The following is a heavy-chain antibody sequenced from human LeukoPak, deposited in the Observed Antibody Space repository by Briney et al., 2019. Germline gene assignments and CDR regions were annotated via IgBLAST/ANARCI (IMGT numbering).Heavy chain of an antibody. CDR2: IYSGGST. D-gene: IGHD2/OR15-2a*01. J-gene: IGHJ4*02. CDR3: ARDTTYFGRSLDY. CDR1: GFTVSSNY. V-gene: IGHV3-66*01. Sequence: GGSLRLSCAASGFTVSSNYMSWVRQAPGKGLEWVSVIYSGGSTYYADSVKGRFTISRDNSKNTLYLQMNSLRAEDTAVYYCARDTTYFGRSLDYWGQGTLVTVSS.